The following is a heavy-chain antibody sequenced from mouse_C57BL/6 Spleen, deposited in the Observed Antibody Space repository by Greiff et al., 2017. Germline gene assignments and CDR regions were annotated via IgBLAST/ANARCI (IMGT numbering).Heavy chain of an antibody. CDR3: ARFPSYYYGSSYYFDY. J-gene: IGHJ2*01. CDR2: INPNNGGT. Sequence: VQLQQSGPELVKPGASVKIPCKASGYTFTDYNMDWVKQSHGKSLEWIGDINPNNGGTIYNQKFKGKATLTVDKSSSTAYMELRSLTSEDTAVYYCARFPSYYYGSSYYFDYWGQGTTLTVSS. V-gene: IGHV1-18*01. CDR1: GYTFTDYN. D-gene: IGHD1-1*01.